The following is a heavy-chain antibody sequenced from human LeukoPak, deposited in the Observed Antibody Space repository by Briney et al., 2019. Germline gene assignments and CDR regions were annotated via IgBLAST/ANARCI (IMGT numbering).Heavy chain of an antibody. CDR2: INPNSGGT. J-gene: IGHJ4*02. D-gene: IGHD3-10*01. CDR3: ARARGTSGSYFREDFDY. V-gene: IGHV1-2*06. Sequence: ASVKVSCKASGYTFTGYYMHWVRQAPGQGLEWMGRINPNSGGTNYAQKFQGRVTMTRDTSISTAYMEPSRLRSDDTAVCYCARARGTSGSYFREDFDYWGQGTLVTVSS. CDR1: GYTFTGYY.